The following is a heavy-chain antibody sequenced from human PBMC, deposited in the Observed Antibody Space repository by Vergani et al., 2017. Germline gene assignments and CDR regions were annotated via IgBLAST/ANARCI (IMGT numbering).Heavy chain of an antibody. CDR1: GFTFSSYW. D-gene: IGHD6-6*01. CDR2: IKQDGSEK. CDR3: AREKYSSWGAYYFDY. V-gene: IGHV3-7*01. J-gene: IGHJ4*02. Sequence: EVQLVESGGGLVQPGGSLRLSCAASGFTFSSYWMSWVRQAPGKGLEWVANIKQDGSEKYHVDSVKGRFTISRDNAKNSLYLQMNSLRAEDTAVYYCAREKYSSWGAYYFDYWGQGTLVTVSS.